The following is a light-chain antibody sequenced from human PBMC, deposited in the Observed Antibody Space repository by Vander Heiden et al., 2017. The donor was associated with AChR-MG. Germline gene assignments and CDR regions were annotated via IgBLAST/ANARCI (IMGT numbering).Light chain of an antibody. CDR3: QQYNNWPPYT. Sequence: EVVMTQSPATLSVSPGERATLSCRASESVSRNLAWYQQKPGQAPRLLIYGASTRATGIPASFGGSGSGTEFTLTISSLQPEDFAVYYCQQYNNWPPYTFGQGTKLEIK. V-gene: IGKV3-15*01. J-gene: IGKJ2*01. CDR2: GAS. CDR1: ESVSRN.